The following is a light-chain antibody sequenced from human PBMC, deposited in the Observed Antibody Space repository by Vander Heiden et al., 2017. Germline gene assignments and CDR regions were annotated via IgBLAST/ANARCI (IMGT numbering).Light chain of an antibody. CDR3: QQANSFPRT. V-gene: IGKV1-12*01. CDR2: AAS. J-gene: IGKJ2*02. CDR1: QGSSSW. Sequence: DFQMTRSPSSVSEAVGDRVTITCRASQGSSSWLAWYQQKPGKAPKLLIYAASSLQSGVPSRFSGSGSGTDFTLTISSLQPEDFATYYWQQANSFPRTFGQGTKLEIK.